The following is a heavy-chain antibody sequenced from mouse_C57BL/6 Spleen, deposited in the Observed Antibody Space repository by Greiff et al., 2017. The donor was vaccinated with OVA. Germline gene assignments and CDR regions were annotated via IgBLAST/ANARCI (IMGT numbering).Heavy chain of an antibody. CDR3: ARSGNSPAY. Sequence: EVKLMESGPVLVKPGASVKMSCKASGYTFTDYYMNWVKQSHGKSLEWIGVINPYNGGTSYNQKFKGKATLTVDKSSSTAYMELNSLTSEDSAVYYCARSGNSPAYWGQGTTLTVSS. D-gene: IGHD3-1*01. J-gene: IGHJ2*01. CDR1: GYTFTDYY. CDR2: INPYNGGT. V-gene: IGHV1-19*01.